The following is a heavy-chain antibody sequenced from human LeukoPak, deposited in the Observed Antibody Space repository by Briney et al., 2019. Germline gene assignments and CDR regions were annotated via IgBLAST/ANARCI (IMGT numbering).Heavy chain of an antibody. Sequence: SVKVSCKASGGTLSSYAISWVRQAPGQGLEWMGRIIPILGIANYAQKFQGRVTITADKSTSTAYMELSSLRSEDTAVYYCARDGGIVGATHVDYWGQGTLVTVSS. CDR1: GGTLSSYA. CDR2: IIPILGIA. J-gene: IGHJ4*02. CDR3: ARDGGIVGATHVDY. V-gene: IGHV1-69*04. D-gene: IGHD1-26*01.